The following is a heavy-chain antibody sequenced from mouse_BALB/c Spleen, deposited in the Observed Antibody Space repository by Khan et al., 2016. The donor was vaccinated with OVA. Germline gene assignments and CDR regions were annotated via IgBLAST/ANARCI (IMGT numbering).Heavy chain of an antibody. Sequence: QVQLKESGPGLVAPSQSLSITCTVSGFSLTGYGVNWVRQPPGKGLEWLGMIWGDGSKDYNSALKSRLSISKDNYKSQVFLKMNSLQTDDTARYYCARAYYANYREAMDYWGQGTSVTVSS. D-gene: IGHD2-10*01. V-gene: IGHV2-6-7*01. CDR2: IWGDGSK. CDR3: ARAYYANYREAMDY. CDR1: GFSLTGYG. J-gene: IGHJ4*01.